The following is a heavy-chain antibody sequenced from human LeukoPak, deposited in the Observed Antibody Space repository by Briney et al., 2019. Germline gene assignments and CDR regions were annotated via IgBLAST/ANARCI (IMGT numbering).Heavy chain of an antibody. D-gene: IGHD6-13*01. CDR3: AKGLPHSVRWYYFDY. Sequence: GGSLRLSCAASGFTFSSYGMHWVRQAPGKGLEWVALISYVGGDQFYEDSVKGRFTISRDNSKNTLYLQMNSLRAEDTAVYYCAKGLPHSVRWYYFDYWGQGTLVTVSS. J-gene: IGHJ4*02. CDR2: ISYVGGDQ. V-gene: IGHV3-30*18. CDR1: GFTFSSYG.